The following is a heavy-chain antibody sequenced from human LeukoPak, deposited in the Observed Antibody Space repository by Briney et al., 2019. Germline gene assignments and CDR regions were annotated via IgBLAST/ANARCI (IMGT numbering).Heavy chain of an antibody. CDR1: GDSLMSYY. V-gene: IGHV4-4*07. CDR3: ARDNPPSDY. D-gene: IGHD1-14*01. Sequence: SETLSLTCTVSGDSLMSYYWSWVRQPAGKGLEWIGRIYVTGSPVYSPSLRSRVTMSVDTSMNQFSLRVTSVTAADTAVYYCARDNPPSDYWGQGTLVTVSS. J-gene: IGHJ4*02. CDR2: IYVTGSP.